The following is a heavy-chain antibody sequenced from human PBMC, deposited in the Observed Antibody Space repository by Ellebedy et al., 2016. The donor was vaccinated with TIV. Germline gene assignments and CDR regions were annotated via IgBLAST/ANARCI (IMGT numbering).Heavy chain of an antibody. CDR1: GYTFTAYY. CDR3: AREGITMMLVPRTSKNAFDI. CDR2: INPNSGGT. J-gene: IGHJ3*02. Sequence: AASVKVSCKASGYTFTAYYLHWVRQAPGQGLEWMAWINPNSGGTTYAQKFQGRVTMTRDTSISTAYMELSRLRSDDTAVYYCAREGITMMLVPRTSKNAFDIWGQGTMVTVSS. D-gene: IGHD3-22*01. V-gene: IGHV1-2*02.